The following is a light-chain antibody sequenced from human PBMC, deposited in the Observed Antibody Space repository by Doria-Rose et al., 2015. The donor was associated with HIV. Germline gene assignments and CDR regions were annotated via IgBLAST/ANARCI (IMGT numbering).Light chain of an antibody. CDR2: RAS. V-gene: IGKV3D-15*03. CDR1: QGIGSD. CDR3: QRYSQWPPYT. Sequence: EIVMTQSPATLSVSPGERATLSCRASQGIGSDLAWYQQKPGQAPRLLIYRASIRATGIPPRFTGGGSGTEFTLTISILQSEDFAVYSSQRYSQWPPYTFGQGTKLEVE. J-gene: IGKJ2*01.